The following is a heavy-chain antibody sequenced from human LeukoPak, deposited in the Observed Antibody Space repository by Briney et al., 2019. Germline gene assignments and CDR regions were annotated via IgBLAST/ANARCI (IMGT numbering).Heavy chain of an antibody. CDR1: GGSISSYY. Sequence: PSETLSLTCTVSGGSISSYYWSWIRQPPGKGLEWIGYIYYSGSTNYNPSLKSRVTISVDTSKNQFSLKLSSVPAADTAVYYCARVGYYYYYGMDVWGQGTTVTVSS. D-gene: IGHD1-26*01. CDR3: ARVGYYYYYGMDV. J-gene: IGHJ6*02. CDR2: IYYSGST. V-gene: IGHV4-59*01.